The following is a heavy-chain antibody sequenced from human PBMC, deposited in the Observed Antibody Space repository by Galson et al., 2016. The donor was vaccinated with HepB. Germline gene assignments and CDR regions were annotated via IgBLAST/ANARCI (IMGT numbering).Heavy chain of an antibody. CDR2: IHHGGDT. CDR1: GASITSTNW. CDR3: ARGLGLDT. J-gene: IGHJ5*02. V-gene: IGHV4/OR15-8*02. Sequence: SETLSLTCAVSGASITSTNWWSWIRQPPGEGLEWIGEIHHGGDTNYNPSLKSRVTMPIDKSKNQFSLKLNDVTAADTAVYYGARGLGLDTWGQGTLATGSS. D-gene: IGHD3/OR15-3a*01.